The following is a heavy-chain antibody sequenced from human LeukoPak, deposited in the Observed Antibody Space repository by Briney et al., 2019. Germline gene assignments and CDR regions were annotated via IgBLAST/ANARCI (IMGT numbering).Heavy chain of an antibody. Sequence: GGSLRLSCAASGFTFSSYSMNWVRRAPGKGLEWVSSISSSSSYIYYADSVKGRFTISRDNAKNSLYLQMNSLRAEDTAVYYCARDAGCCSGGSCSDYGMDVWGQGTTVTVSS. D-gene: IGHD2-15*01. CDR1: GFTFSSYS. V-gene: IGHV3-21*01. J-gene: IGHJ6*02. CDR3: ARDAGCCSGGSCSDYGMDV. CDR2: ISSSSSYI.